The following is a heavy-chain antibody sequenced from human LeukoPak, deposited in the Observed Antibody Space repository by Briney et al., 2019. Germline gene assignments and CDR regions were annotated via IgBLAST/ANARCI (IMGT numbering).Heavy chain of an antibody. CDR1: GYTFTGYY. J-gene: IGHJ4*02. CDR3: ARGGLNFDGLLYFDY. Sequence: GASVKVSCKASGYTFTGYYMHWVRQAPGQGLEWMGQINPNSGGTNYAQKFQGRVTMTRDTSISTAYMELSRLRSDDTAVYYCARGGLNFDGLLYFDYWGQGTLVTVSS. V-gene: IGHV1-2*06. D-gene: IGHD3-9*01. CDR2: INPNSGGT.